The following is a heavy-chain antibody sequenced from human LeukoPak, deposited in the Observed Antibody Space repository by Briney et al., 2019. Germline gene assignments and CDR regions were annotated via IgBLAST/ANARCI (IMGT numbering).Heavy chain of an antibody. CDR3: ARGRIAVAGRVWFDP. V-gene: IGHV1-8*01. CDR1: GYTFTSYD. CDR2: MNPNSGNT. Sequence: ASVKVSCKASGYTFTSYDINWVRQATGQGLEWMGWMNPNSGNTGYAQKFQGRVTMTRNTSISTAYVELSSLRSEDTAVYYCARGRIAVAGRVWFDPWGQGTLVTVSS. J-gene: IGHJ5*02. D-gene: IGHD6-19*01.